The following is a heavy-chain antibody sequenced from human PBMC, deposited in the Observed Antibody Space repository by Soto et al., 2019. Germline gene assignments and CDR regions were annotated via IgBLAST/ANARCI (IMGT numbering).Heavy chain of an antibody. CDR2: IYPSGST. D-gene: IGHD1-1*01. Sequence: SETLSLTCAVSGVSVSTSNWWSWVRQPPGKGLEWIGEIYPSGSTKYNPSLKSRVTISLDKSKNQFSLNLNSVTAADTAVYYCAASQMGLISVLGTWGQGIQVTVSS. CDR3: AASQMGLISVLGT. V-gene: IGHV4-4*02. CDR1: GVSVSTSNW. J-gene: IGHJ4*02.